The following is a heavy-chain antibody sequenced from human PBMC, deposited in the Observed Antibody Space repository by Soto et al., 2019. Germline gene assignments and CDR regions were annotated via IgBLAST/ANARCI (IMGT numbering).Heavy chain of an antibody. D-gene: IGHD4-17*01. V-gene: IGHV5-51*01. CDR1: GYSFTNYW. Sequence: GESLKISCKGSGYSFTNYWIGWVRQMPGKGLEWMGIIYVGDSDTRYSPSFQGQVTISADKSISTAYLQWSSLKASDTAMYYCARHGFYGDYSSNYFDPWGQGTLVTVSS. CDR3: ARHGFYGDYSSNYFDP. CDR2: IYVGDSDT. J-gene: IGHJ5*02.